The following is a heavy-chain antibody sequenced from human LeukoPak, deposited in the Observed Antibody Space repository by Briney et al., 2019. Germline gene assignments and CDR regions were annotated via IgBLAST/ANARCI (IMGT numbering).Heavy chain of an antibody. CDR3: ARGSPMTSSGYYNH. J-gene: IGHJ4*02. CDR2: VIPIFGTA. D-gene: IGHD3-22*01. V-gene: IGHV1-69*13. Sequence: SVKVSCKASGYTFTSYGISWVRQAPGQGLEWMGGVIPIFGTANYAQKFQGRVTITADESTSTAYMELSSLRSEDTAVYYCARGSPMTSSGYYNHWGQGTLVTVSS. CDR1: GYTFTSYG.